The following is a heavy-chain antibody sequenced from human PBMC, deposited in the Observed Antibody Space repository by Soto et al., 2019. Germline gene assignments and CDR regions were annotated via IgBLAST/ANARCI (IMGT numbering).Heavy chain of an antibody. D-gene: IGHD3-22*01. V-gene: IGHV3-30*18. CDR1: GFTFSSYG. CDR2: ISYDGSDK. J-gene: IGHJ1*01. CDR3: AKDNSQTQYYDSSGYYYTEYFQN. Sequence: QVQLVESGGGVVQPGRSLRLSCAASGFTFSSYGMHWVRQAPGKGLEWVAVISYDGSDKYYADSVKGRFTISRDNSKNTLYLQMNSMRAEDTAVYYCAKDNSQTQYYDSSGYYYTEYFQNWGQGTLVPVSS.